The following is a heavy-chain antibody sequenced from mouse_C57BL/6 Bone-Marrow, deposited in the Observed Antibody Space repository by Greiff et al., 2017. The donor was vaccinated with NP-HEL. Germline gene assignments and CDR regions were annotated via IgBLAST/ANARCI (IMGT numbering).Heavy chain of an antibody. CDR3: ARWGYYVNFDY. J-gene: IGHJ2*01. V-gene: IGHV1-64*01. CDR2: IHPNSGST. D-gene: IGHD2-3*01. Sequence: QVQLQQPGAELVKPGASVKLSCKASGYTFTSYWMHWVKQRPGQGLEWIGMIHPNSGSTNYNEKFKSKATLTVDKSSSTAYMQLSSLTSEDSAVYYCARWGYYVNFDYWGQVTTLTVSS. CDR1: GYTFTSYW.